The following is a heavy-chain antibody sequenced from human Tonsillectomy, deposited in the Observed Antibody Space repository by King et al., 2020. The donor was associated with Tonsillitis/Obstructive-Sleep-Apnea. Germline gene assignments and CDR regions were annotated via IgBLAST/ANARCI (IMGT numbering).Heavy chain of an antibody. CDR1: GGSISSGGYY. Sequence: QMQLQESXXGLVKPSQTLSLTCTVSGGSISSGGYYXSWIRQHPGEGLEWIGYIYFSGSTYYNPSLKSRVTISVDTSKNQFSLKLSSVTAADTALYYCAXXXXXYXXXXGYXXYWGXXXLXTVS. V-gene: IGHV4-31*03. J-gene: IGHJ4*02. D-gene: IGHD3-22*01. CDR2: IYFSGST. CDR3: AXXXXXYXXXXGYXXY.